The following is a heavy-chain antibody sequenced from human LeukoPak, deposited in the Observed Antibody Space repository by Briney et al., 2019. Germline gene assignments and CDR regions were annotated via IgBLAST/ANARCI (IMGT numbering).Heavy chain of an antibody. V-gene: IGHV3-23*01. J-gene: IGHJ4*02. CDR3: AKGGHDFSPFYW. D-gene: IGHD4-11*01. Sequence: GGSLRLSCAASGFTFSTYAMGWVRQAPGKGLEWVSSIKGGGGDPFYADSVKGRFTISRDNSKNTLFLQLNSLRAEDTAVYYCAKGGHDFSPFYWWGQGTPVTVSS. CDR1: GFTFSTYA. CDR2: IKGGGGDP.